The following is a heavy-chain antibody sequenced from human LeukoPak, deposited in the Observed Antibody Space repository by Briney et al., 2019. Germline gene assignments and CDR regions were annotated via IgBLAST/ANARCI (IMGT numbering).Heavy chain of an antibody. J-gene: IGHJ4*02. CDR2: IYYSGST. D-gene: IGHD5-18*01. Sequence: SETPSLTCTVSGDSISSYYWSWIRQPPGKGLEWIGYIYYSGSTNYNPSLKSRVTISVDTSKNQFSLKLSSVTAADTAVYYCARHSGYSYGYVLDYWGQGTLVTVSS. CDR1: GDSISSYY. CDR3: ARHSGYSYGYVLDY. V-gene: IGHV4-59*08.